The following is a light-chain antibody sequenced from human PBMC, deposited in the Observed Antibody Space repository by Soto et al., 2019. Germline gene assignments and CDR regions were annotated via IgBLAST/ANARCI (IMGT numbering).Light chain of an antibody. J-gene: IGLJ1*01. V-gene: IGLV1-47*01. Sequence: QAVVSQPPSTSETPGQRVTISCSGSRSNIGKNYVCWYQQLPGTAPKLLIYGNSQRPSAVPDRFSGSKSGTSASLAISGLRSEDEADYYCAVWDDSLSGYVFGAGTKVTVL. CDR3: AVWDDSLSGYV. CDR1: RSNIGKNY. CDR2: GNS.